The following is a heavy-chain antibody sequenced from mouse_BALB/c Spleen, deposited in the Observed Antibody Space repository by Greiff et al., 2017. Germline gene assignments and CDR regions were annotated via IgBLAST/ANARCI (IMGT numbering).Heavy chain of an antibody. CDR1: GFTFSSYG. Sequence: DVKLVESGGDLVKPGGSLKLSCAASGFTFSSYGMSWVRQTPDKRLEWVATISSGGSYTYYPDSVKGRFTISRDNAKNTLYLQMSSLKSEDTAMYYCARQGLRENYFDYWGQGTTLTVSS. D-gene: IGHD2-4*01. J-gene: IGHJ2*01. V-gene: IGHV5-6*02. CDR2: ISSGGSYT. CDR3: ARQGLRENYFDY.